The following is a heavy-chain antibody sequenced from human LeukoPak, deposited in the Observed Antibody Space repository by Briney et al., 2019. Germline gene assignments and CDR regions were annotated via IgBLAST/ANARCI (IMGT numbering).Heavy chain of an antibody. Sequence: GGSLRLSCAASGFTFSSYSMNWVRQAPGKGLEWVSYISSGSSTIYYADSVKGRFTISRDNAKNSLYLQMNSLRAEDTAVYYCAELGITMIGGVWGKGTTVTISS. J-gene: IGHJ6*04. D-gene: IGHD3-10*02. CDR3: AELGITMIGGV. CDR2: ISSGSSTI. CDR1: GFTFSSYS. V-gene: IGHV3-48*04.